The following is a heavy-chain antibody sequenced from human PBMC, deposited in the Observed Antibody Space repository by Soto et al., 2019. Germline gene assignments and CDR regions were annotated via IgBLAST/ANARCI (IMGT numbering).Heavy chain of an antibody. CDR1: GLSFNIYC. V-gene: IGHV3-74*01. CDR2: INSDGSHT. Sequence: EVQLVESGGGLVQPGGSLRLSCAASGLSFNIYCMHWVRQVPGKGLVWLARINSDGSHTIYVDSVKGRFTISRDNAKNTVFLQMDSLRDEDTGVYYCAGGIAGLDVWGPGTTVTV. CDR3: AGGIAGLDV. J-gene: IGHJ6*02. D-gene: IGHD2-21*01.